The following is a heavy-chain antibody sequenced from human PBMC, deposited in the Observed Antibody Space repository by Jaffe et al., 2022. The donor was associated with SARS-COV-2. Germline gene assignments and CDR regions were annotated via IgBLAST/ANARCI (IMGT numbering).Heavy chain of an antibody. D-gene: IGHD2-2*01. J-gene: IGHJ6*03. CDR1: GFTFSSYA. CDR2: ISYDGSNK. CDR3: ARDWRSSTRRLSSYYYYMDV. Sequence: QVQLVESGGGVVQPGRSLRLSCAASGFTFSSYAMHWVRQAPGKGLEWVAVISYDGSNKYYADSVKGRFTISRDNSKNTLYLQMNSLRAEDTAVYYCARDWRSSTRRLSSYYYYMDVWGKGTTVTVSS. V-gene: IGHV3-30*04.